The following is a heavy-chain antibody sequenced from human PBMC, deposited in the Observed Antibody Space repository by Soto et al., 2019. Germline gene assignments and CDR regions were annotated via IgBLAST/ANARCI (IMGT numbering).Heavy chain of an antibody. J-gene: IGHJ4*02. D-gene: IGHD2-21*02. CDR3: ARDQNAYCGGDCSKSPFDY. Sequence: SVKVSCKASGGTFSSYAISWVRQAPGQGLEWMGGIIPIFGTANYAQKFQGRVTITADESTSTAYMELSSPRSEDTAVYYCARDQNAYCGGDCSKSPFDYWGQGTLVTVSS. CDR2: IIPIFGTA. CDR1: GGTFSSYA. V-gene: IGHV1-69*13.